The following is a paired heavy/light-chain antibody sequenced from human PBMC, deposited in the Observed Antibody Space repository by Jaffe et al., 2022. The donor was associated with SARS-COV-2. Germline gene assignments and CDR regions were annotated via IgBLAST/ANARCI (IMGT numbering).Heavy chain of an antibody. CDR1: GFTFGDYY. CDR3: ARDAGFCTSGTCYSVARGNLDV. J-gene: IGHJ6*04. D-gene: IGHD2-2*01. CDR2: ISHSGGAI. V-gene: IGHV3-11*01. Sequence: QVQLVDSGGGLVRPGDSLRLSCVASGFTFGDYYMTWIRQAPGKGLEWVSYISHSGGAIFYADSVKGRFTISRDNAKNSLYLQLSSLRADDTAVYYCARDAGFCTSGTCYSVARGNLDVWGKGTTVAVSS.
Light chain of an antibody. CDR2: EVS. V-gene: IGLV2-18*02. Sequence: QSALTQPPSVSGSPGQSVTISCAGTSSDVGYYNRVSWYQQASGTAPKLMIYEVSNRPSGVPDRFSGSKSGNTASLTISGLQAEDEAHYYCSSYSSSSTPYVFGTGTKVTVL. CDR3: SSYSSSSTPYV. CDR1: SSDVGYYNR. J-gene: IGLJ1*01.